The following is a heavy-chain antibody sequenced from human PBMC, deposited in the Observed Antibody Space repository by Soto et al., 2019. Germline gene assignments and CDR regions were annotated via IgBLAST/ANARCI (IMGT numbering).Heavy chain of an antibody. J-gene: IGHJ4*02. D-gene: IGHD3-9*01. Sequence: PGGSLRLSCAASGFTFSSYDMHWVRQATGKGLEWVSAIGTAGDTYYPGSVKGRFTISRENAKNSLYLQMNSLRAGDTAVYYCARGLGYYDILTGYYMGPYFDYWGQGTLVTVSS. V-gene: IGHV3-13*01. CDR1: GFTFSSYD. CDR3: ARGLGYYDILTGYYMGPYFDY. CDR2: IGTAGDT.